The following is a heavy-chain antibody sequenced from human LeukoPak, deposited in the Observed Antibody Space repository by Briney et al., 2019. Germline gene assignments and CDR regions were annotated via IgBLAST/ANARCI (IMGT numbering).Heavy chain of an antibody. CDR2: TYTSGSS. CDR3: AKDRFSIGSSSDY. D-gene: IGHD3-3*01. Sequence: GGSLRLSCAASGFSVSGNHMSWVRQAPGKGLEWVSVTYTSGSSYYSDSVKGRFTISRDNSENTLYLQMNSLRAEDTAVYYCAKDRFSIGSSSDYWGQGTLVTVSS. CDR1: GFSVSGNH. J-gene: IGHJ4*02. V-gene: IGHV3-53*01.